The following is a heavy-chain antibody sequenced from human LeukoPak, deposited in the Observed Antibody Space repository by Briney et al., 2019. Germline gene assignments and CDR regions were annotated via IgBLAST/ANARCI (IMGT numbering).Heavy chain of an antibody. CDR2: INPNSGGT. J-gene: IGHJ4*02. D-gene: IGHD6-13*01. V-gene: IGHV1-2*02. CDR1: GATFSNYA. Sequence: ASVKVSCKASGATFSNYAVSWVRQAPGQGLEWLGWINPNSGGTNYAQKFQGRVTMTRDTSINTAYMELNRLTSDDTALYYCAGYTNNWYLGGYWGQGTLVAVSS. CDR3: AGYTNNWYLGGY.